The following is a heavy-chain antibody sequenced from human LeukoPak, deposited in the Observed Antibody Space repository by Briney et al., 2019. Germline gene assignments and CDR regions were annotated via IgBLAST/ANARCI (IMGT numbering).Heavy chain of an antibody. CDR3: AKSTTVTTQQRGYFDY. D-gene: IGHD4-11*01. CDR2: ISYDESNK. Sequence: GGSLRLSCAASGFTFSSYGMHWVRQAPGKGLEWVAVISYDESNKYFADSVKGRFTISRDNPKNTLYLQMNSLRPEDTAVYYCAKSTTVTTQQRGYFDYWGQGTLVSVSS. V-gene: IGHV3-30*18. CDR1: GFTFSSYG. J-gene: IGHJ4*02.